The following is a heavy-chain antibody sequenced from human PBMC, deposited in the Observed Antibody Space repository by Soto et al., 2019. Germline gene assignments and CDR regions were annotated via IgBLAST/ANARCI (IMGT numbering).Heavy chain of an antibody. D-gene: IGHD3-10*01. CDR3: AKRRQLGDYYYYGMDV. J-gene: IGHJ6*02. CDR2: ISYDGSNQ. V-gene: IGHV3-30*18. Sequence: QVQLVESGGGVVQPGKSLRLSCAASGFTFSSYGMHWVRQAPGMRLEGVAIISYDGSNQYYADSMKGRFTISRDNSKNTLYLQMNSLRAEDTAVYYCAKRRQLGDYYYYGMDVWGQGTTVTVSS. CDR1: GFTFSSYG.